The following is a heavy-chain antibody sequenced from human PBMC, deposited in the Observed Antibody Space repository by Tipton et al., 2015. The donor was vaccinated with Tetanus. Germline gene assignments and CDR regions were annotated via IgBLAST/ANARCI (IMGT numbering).Heavy chain of an antibody. CDR1: GDFISNPRYY. J-gene: IGHJ4*02. Sequence: TLSLTCSVSGDFISNPRYYWAWIRQPPGKGLQWVGSISYSGSTYYKSSLKSRVTLSVDSSKNQFSLKLRSVTAADTAIYFCASLRSSSACDSPLLDYWGQGTRVTVSA. CDR3: ASLRSSSACDSPLLDY. V-gene: IGHV4-39*01. CDR2: ISYSGST. D-gene: IGHD2-2*01.